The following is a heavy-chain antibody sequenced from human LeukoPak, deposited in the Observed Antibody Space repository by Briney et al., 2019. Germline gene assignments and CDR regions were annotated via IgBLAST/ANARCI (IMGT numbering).Heavy chain of an antibody. J-gene: IGHJ1*01. CDR1: GYTFTNYG. CDR2: ISAYNGNT. V-gene: IGHV1-18*01. D-gene: IGHD3-22*01. CDR3: ARDYYDSSGYAEYFQH. Sequence: ASVKVSCKASGYTFTNYGISWVRQAPGQGLEWMGWISAYNGNTNYAQKLQGRVTMTTDTSTSTAYMELRSLRSNDTAVYYCARDYYDSSGYAEYFQHWGQGTLVTVSS.